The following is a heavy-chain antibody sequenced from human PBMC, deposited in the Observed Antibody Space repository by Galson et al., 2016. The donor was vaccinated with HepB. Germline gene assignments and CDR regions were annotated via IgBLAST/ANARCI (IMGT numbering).Heavy chain of an antibody. CDR2: IYWDDDK. CDR3: AHRMNRGFGGLFDN. CDR1: GFSLSASGEG. Sequence: PALVKPTQTLTLTCTFSGFSLSASGEGVGWIRQPPGQALEWLALIYWDDDKRYSPSLQSRLTVTKDTSKNQVVLTVTNMDPVDTATYYCAHRMNRGFGGLFDNWGHGTLVTVSS. D-gene: IGHD3-16*01. J-gene: IGHJ4*01. V-gene: IGHV2-5*02.